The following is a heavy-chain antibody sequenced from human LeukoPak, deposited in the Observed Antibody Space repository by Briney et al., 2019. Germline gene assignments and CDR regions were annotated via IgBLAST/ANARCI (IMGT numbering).Heavy chain of an antibody. V-gene: IGHV3-7*03. D-gene: IGHD6-13*01. CDR1: GFTFSNYW. CDR2: INQDGSEE. Sequence: GGSLRLSCAASGFTFSNYWMTWVRQAPGKGLEWVAHINQDGSEEHYMDSVKARFTISRDNAKNSLSLQMNSLRAEDTAVYFCAKDSDYSSSWYSPIDTFDIWGQGTMVTVSS. CDR3: AKDSDYSSSWYSPIDTFDI. J-gene: IGHJ3*02.